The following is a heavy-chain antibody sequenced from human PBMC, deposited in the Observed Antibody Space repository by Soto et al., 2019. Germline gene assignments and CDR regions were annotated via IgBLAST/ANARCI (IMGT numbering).Heavy chain of an antibody. CDR3: ARDADGGYNPHRPYY. J-gene: IGHJ4*02. D-gene: IGHD6-25*01. Sequence: GGSLRLSCAASGFTFSSYAMHWVRQAPGKGLEWVAVISYDGSNKYYADSVKGRFTISRDNSKNTLYLQMNSLRAEDTAVYYCARDADGGYNPHRPYYWGQGTLVTVSS. CDR2: ISYDGSNK. CDR1: GFTFSSYA. V-gene: IGHV3-30-3*01.